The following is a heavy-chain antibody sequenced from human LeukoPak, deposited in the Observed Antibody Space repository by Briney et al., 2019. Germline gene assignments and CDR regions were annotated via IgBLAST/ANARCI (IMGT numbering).Heavy chain of an antibody. J-gene: IGHJ4*02. V-gene: IGHV1-2*02. CDR1: GFTFTDYY. CDR2: IGPHSSAT. Sequence: ASVKVSCKSSGFTFTDYYIHWVRQAPGQGLEWMGYIGPHSSATSSPQEFQGRVTMTRDTSMSTAYMVLTRLTSDDTAVYYCAREGNGLLSKDFDYWGQGTLVTVSS. CDR3: AREGNGLLSKDFDY. D-gene: IGHD2/OR15-2a*01.